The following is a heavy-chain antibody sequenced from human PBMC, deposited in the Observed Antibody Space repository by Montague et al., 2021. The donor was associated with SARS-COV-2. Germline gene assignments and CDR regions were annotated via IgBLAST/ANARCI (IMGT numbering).Heavy chain of an antibody. D-gene: IGHD3-22*01. J-gene: IGHJ4*02. CDR3: ARVAGGYYHDSSAYFDY. CDR2: INQSGST. CDR1: GGSFSGYY. V-gene: IGHV4-34*01. Sequence: SETLSLTCAVYGGSFSGYYWSWIRQPPGKGLELIGEINQSGSTNYNPSLKSRGTLSVDTSKKQFSLKLSSLTAADTAMYYCARVAGGYYHDSSAYFDYWGQGSLVTVSS.